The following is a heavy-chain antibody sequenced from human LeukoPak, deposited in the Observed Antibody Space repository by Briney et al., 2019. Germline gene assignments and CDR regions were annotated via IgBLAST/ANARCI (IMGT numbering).Heavy chain of an antibody. D-gene: IGHD2-8*02. J-gene: IGHJ6*03. CDR3: ASRYCTGVNCFAASYMCMDV. Sequence: GGSLRLSCAASGLSVSGYWLTWVRQAPWKGLEWVANIKQDGSEKNYVDSVKGRFTISRDNADNSLYLEMTNLRVEDTAVYFCASRYCTGVNCFAASYMCMDVWGKGTTVTVSS. CDR1: GLSVSGYW. CDR2: IKQDGSEK. V-gene: IGHV3-7*01.